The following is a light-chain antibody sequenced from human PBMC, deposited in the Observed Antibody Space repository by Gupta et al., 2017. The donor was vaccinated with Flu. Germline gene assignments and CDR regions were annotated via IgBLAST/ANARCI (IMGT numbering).Light chain of an antibody. Sequence: ERATLSCKASQSVSSYLAWYQQRPGQAPRLLVYAASNRATGIPARFSGSGSGTDFTLTVSSLEPEDFAVYYCQQRRSWPSITFGQGTRLEIK. V-gene: IGKV3-11*01. J-gene: IGKJ5*01. CDR2: AAS. CDR3: QQRRSWPSIT. CDR1: QSVSSY.